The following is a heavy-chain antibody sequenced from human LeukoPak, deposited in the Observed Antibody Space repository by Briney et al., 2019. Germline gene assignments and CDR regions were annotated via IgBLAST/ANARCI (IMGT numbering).Heavy chain of an antibody. CDR2: IIPILGIA. V-gene: IGHV1-69*04. CDR3: ARGYDSSGYYYD. J-gene: IGHJ4*02. Sequence: SVNVSCKASGGAFSSYAISWVRQAPGQGLEWMGRIIPILGIANYAQKFQGRVTITADKSTSTAYMELSSLRSEDTAVYYCARGYDSSGYYYDWGQGTLVTVSS. CDR1: GGAFSSYA. D-gene: IGHD3-22*01.